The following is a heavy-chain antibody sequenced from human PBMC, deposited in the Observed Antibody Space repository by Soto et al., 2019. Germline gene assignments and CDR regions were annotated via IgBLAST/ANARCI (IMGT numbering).Heavy chain of an antibody. D-gene: IGHD5-12*01. CDR3: ARVNTITMTHKNWFDP. CDR1: GGTFSSYA. Sequence: SVKVSCKASGGTFSSYAISWVRQAPGQGLEWMGGIIPIFGTANYAQKFQGRVTITADESMSTAYMELSSLRSEDTAVYYCARVNTITMTHKNWFDPWGQGTLVTVSS. J-gene: IGHJ5*02. V-gene: IGHV1-69*13. CDR2: IIPIFGTA.